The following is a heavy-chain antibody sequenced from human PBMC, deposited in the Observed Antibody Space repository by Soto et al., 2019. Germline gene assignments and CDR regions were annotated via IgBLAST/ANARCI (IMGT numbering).Heavy chain of an antibody. D-gene: IGHD6-6*01. CDR1: GFSFTGYY. CDR2: INAHSGGT. J-gene: IGHJ5*02. V-gene: IGHV1-2*02. CDR3: AKDLTRQLAYWLDP. Sequence: ASVKVSCKASGFSFTGYYIHWLRQAPGQGLECMGWINAHSGGTEYAQKFQGRVTLTRDTSISTAYMTLSSLRSDDTAIYYCAKDLTRQLAYWLDPWGQGTQVTVSS.